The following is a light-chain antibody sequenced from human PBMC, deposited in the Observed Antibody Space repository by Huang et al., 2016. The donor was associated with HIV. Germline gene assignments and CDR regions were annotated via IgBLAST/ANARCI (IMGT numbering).Light chain of an antibody. CDR1: QYIGNY. Sequence: DIQMTQSPSSVSASVGDRVTITCQASQYIGNYLNWYQQNQGKAPKLLIYDVSNLEAGVPSRCSGSGSGTDFTLTISSVQSEDFATYYCQQNDNAPFTFGPGTTVDIK. V-gene: IGKV1-33*01. CDR2: DVS. CDR3: QQNDNAPFT. J-gene: IGKJ3*01.